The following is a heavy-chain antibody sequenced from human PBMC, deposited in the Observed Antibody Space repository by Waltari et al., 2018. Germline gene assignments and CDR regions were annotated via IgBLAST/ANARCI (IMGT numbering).Heavy chain of an antibody. Sequence: HVQLQESGPELVKPSETLSLTCPVSGDSISSYYWPWIRQPPGKRLEWIGYIDYSGSTNYNPSLKSRVTISVDTSKNQFSLKLSSVTAADTAVYYCARLTTGYRTYYFDYWGQGTLVTVSS. V-gene: IGHV4-59*08. CDR3: ARLTTGYRTYYFDY. CDR2: IDYSGST. D-gene: IGHD3-9*01. CDR1: GDSISSYY. J-gene: IGHJ4*02.